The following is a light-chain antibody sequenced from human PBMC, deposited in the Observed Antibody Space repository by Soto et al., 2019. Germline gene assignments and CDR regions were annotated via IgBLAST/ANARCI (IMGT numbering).Light chain of an antibody. CDR2: GAS. V-gene: IGKV3-20*01. Sequence: ETVLTQSPGTLSLSPGERATLSCRASQTISSNYLAWYRQTPGQAPRLLIYGASNRATGIADRFSGSGSGTDFTLIISRLEPEDFALYYCQQYGGSPWTFGQGTKVEIK. J-gene: IGKJ1*01. CDR1: QTISSNY. CDR3: QQYGGSPWT.